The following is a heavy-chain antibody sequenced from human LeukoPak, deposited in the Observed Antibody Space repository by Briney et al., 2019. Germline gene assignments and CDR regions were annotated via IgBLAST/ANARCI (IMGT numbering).Heavy chain of an antibody. V-gene: IGHV3-23*01. CDR2: ISGSGGST. CDR3: AKDFRFINKLLWFGELLYKGDCFDP. CDR1: GFTFSSYA. J-gene: IGHJ5*02. D-gene: IGHD3-10*01. Sequence: PGGSLRLSCAASGFTFSSYAMSWVRQAPGKGLEWVSAISGSGGSTYYADSVKGRFTISRDNSKNTLYLQMNSLRAEDTAVYYCAKDFRFINKLLWFGELLYKGDCFDPWGQGTLVTVSS.